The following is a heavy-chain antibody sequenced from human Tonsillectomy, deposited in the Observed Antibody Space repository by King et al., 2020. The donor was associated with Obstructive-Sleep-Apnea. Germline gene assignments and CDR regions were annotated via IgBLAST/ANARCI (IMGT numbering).Heavy chain of an antibody. J-gene: IGHJ4*02. Sequence: VQLVESGGGLVQPGGSLRLSCAASGFTFSSYAMSWVRQGPGKGLEGVSAISGSGGSTFYADSVKGRFTISRDNSKNTLYLQMNSLRAEDTAVYYCAKLDSSGYLNPFDYWGQGTLVTVSS. CDR1: GFTFSSYA. V-gene: IGHV3-23*04. D-gene: IGHD3-22*01. CDR2: ISGSGGST. CDR3: AKLDSSGYLNPFDY.